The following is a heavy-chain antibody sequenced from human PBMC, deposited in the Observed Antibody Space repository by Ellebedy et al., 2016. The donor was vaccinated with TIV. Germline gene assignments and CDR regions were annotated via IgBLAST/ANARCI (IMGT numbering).Heavy chain of an antibody. Sequence: GGSLRLSXAASGFTFSSYAMHWVRQAPGKGLEWVAVISYDGSNKYYADSVKGRFTISRDNSKNTLYLQMNSLRAEDTAVYYCARGLWFGELPEGWFDPWGQGTLVTVSS. D-gene: IGHD3-10*01. CDR3: ARGLWFGELPEGWFDP. CDR2: ISYDGSNK. J-gene: IGHJ5*02. CDR1: GFTFSSYA. V-gene: IGHV3-30-3*01.